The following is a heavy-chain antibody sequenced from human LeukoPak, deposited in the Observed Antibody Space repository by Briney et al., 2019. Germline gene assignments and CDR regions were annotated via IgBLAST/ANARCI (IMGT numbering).Heavy chain of an antibody. V-gene: IGHV1-46*01. CDR2: INPSGGST. CDR3: ARGTYYYDSSGYPGFDY. CDR1: GYSFTSYY. Sequence: ASVKVSCKASGYSFTSYYMHWVRQAPGQGLEWMGIINPSGGSTRYAQKFQGRVTMTRGTSTSTVYMELSSLRSEDTAVYYCARGTYYYDSSGYPGFDYWGQGTLVTVSS. J-gene: IGHJ4*02. D-gene: IGHD3-22*01.